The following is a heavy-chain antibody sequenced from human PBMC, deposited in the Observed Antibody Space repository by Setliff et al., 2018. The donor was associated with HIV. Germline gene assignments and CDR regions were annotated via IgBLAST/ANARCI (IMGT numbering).Heavy chain of an antibody. V-gene: IGHV4-59*08. CDR2: MSYSGEA. Sequence: SETLSLTCTVSGDSFNNYYCSWIRQLPGKGLEWIAYMSYSGEANYNPSLKSRVTISVDTSKGQFSLRLSSVTAADTAVYYCARLPRIALSGTFGWFNPWGQGTLVTVSS. J-gene: IGHJ5*02. D-gene: IGHD6-19*01. CDR3: ARLPRIALSGTFGWFNP. CDR1: GDSFNNYY.